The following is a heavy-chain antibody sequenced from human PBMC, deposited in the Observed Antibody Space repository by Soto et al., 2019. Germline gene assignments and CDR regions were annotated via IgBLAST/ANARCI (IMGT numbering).Heavy chain of an antibody. CDR1: GFSLSTSGVG. CDR3: ARQVVVVVAARDYFDY. Sequence: SGPTLVKPTQTLTLTCTFSGFSLSTSGVGVGWIRQPPGKALEWLALIYWDDDKRYSPSLKSRPTITKDTSKNQVVLTMTNMDPVDTATYYCARQVVVVVAARDYFDYWGQGTLVTVSS. J-gene: IGHJ4*02. D-gene: IGHD2-15*01. V-gene: IGHV2-5*02. CDR2: IYWDDDK.